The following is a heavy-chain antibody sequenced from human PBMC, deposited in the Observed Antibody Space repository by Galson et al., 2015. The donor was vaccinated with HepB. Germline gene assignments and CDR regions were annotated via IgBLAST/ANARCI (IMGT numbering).Heavy chain of an antibody. Sequence: SVKVSCKASGDIFTRFAFSWVRQAPGQGPEWMGGIIPSIGVPDYAQKFQGRVTITADKSTSTVYLELTSLRSEDTAVYYCARGPGGYYFYYYLDVWGKGTTVTVAS. CDR2: IIPSIGVP. CDR1: GDIFTRFA. J-gene: IGHJ6*03. D-gene: IGHD2-15*01. CDR3: ARGPGGYYFYYYLDV. V-gene: IGHV1-69*10.